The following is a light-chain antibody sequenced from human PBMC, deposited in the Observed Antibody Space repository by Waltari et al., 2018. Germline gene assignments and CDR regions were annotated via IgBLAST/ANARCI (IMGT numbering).Light chain of an antibody. CDR3: QQYDGSVVT. V-gene: IGKV3-11*01. Sequence: EIVLTQSPATLSMSPGERATLSCRASQSVGNDLAWFQQKPGQAPRLLIYDASNRATGIPARFSGSGSGTDFTLTISSLEPEDFAVYYCQQYDGSVVTFGGGTKVEIK. CDR2: DAS. CDR1: QSVGND. J-gene: IGKJ4*01.